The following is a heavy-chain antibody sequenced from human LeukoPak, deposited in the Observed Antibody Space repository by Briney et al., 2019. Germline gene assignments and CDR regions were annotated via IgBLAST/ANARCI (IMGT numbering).Heavy chain of an antibody. V-gene: IGHV3-21*01. J-gene: IGHJ5*02. CDR3: ASESSGWYGPAS. Sequence: PGGSLRLSCTASGFIFSTYSMNWVRQAPGKGLEWVSSISSSSSYIYYADSVKGRFTISRDNAKNSLYLQMNSLRAEDTAVYYCASESSGWYGPASWGQGTLVTVSS. CDR2: ISSSSSYI. CDR1: GFIFSTYS. D-gene: IGHD6-19*01.